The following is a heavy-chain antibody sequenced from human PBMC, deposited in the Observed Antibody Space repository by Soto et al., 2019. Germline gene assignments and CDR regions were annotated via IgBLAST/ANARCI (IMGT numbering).Heavy chain of an antibody. J-gene: IGHJ6*03. V-gene: IGHV3-72*01. Sequence: GGSLRLSCAASGFTFSDHYMDWVRQAPGKGLEWVGRTRNKANSYTTEYAASVKGRFTISRDDSKNSLYLQMNSLKTEDTAVYYCARLDIVVVPAARRHTDYYYYYYMDVWGKGTTVTVSS. CDR1: GFTFSDHY. CDR3: ARLDIVVVPAARRHTDYYYYYYMDV. D-gene: IGHD2-2*01. CDR2: TRNKANSYTT.